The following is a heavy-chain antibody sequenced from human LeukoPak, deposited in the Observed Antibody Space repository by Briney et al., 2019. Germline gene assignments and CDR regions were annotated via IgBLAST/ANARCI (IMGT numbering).Heavy chain of an antibody. CDR1: GYSFTSYW. V-gene: IGHV5-51*01. CDR2: IHPGDSDT. Sequence: GESLTLSCKGSGYSFTSYWIGWVRQMPGKGLEWMGIIHPGDSDTRYSPSFQGQVTISADKSISTAYLQWSSLKASDTAMYYCARRRREGSGYYMDVGAKGPRSPSP. CDR3: ARRRREGSGYYMDV. D-gene: IGHD2-15*01. J-gene: IGHJ6*03.